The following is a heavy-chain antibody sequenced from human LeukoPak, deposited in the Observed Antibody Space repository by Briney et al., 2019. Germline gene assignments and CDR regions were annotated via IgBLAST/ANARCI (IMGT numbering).Heavy chain of an antibody. CDR2: IYPGDSDT. CDR3: ARLKSRIAARRTNWFDP. Sequence: RGESLKISCKGSGYSFTSYWIGWVRQMPGKGLEWMGIIYPGDSDTRYSPSFQGQVTISADKSISTAYLQWSSLKASDTAMYYCARLKSRIAARRTNWFDPWGQGTLVTVSS. J-gene: IGHJ5*02. D-gene: IGHD6-6*01. CDR1: GYSFTSYW. V-gene: IGHV5-51*01.